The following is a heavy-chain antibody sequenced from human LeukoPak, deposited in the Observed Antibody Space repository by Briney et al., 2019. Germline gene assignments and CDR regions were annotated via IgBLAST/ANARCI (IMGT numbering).Heavy chain of an antibody. V-gene: IGHV4-4*07. CDR2: IYTSGST. D-gene: IGHD5-18*01. CDR1: GGSISSYY. Sequence: PSETLSLTCTVSGGSISSYYWSWLRQPAGKGLEWIGRIYTSGSTNYNPSLKRRVTMSVDTSKNQFSLKLSSVTAADTAVYYCARVGSSYGVYYYYMDGWGKGTTVTIS. CDR3: ARVGSSYGVYYYYMDG. J-gene: IGHJ6*03.